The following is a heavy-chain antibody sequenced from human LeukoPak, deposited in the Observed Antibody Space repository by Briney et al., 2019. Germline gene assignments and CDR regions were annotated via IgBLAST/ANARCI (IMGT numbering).Heavy chain of an antibody. V-gene: IGHV1-69*13. Sequence: SVKVSCKASGGTFSSYAISWVRQAPGQGLEWMGGIIPIFGTANYAQKFQGRVTITADESTSTAYMELSSLRSEDTAVYYCARGGDIVITGTTAHDYWGQGTLVTVSS. J-gene: IGHJ4*02. D-gene: IGHD1-20*01. CDR1: GGTFSSYA. CDR3: ARGGDIVITGTTAHDY. CDR2: IIPIFGTA.